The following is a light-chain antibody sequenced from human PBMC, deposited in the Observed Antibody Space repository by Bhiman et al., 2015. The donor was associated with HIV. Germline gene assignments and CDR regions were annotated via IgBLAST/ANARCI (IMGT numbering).Light chain of an antibody. Sequence: QSALTQPASVSGSPGQSITISCTGTSSDVGGYNYVSWYQQHPGKAPKLMIYDVSKRPSGVSNRFSGSKSGNTASLTISGLQAEDEADYYCSAYAGNDVIFGGGTKLTVL. CDR2: DVS. J-gene: IGLJ2*01. V-gene: IGLV2-14*01. CDR1: SSDVGGYNY. CDR3: SAYAGNDVI.